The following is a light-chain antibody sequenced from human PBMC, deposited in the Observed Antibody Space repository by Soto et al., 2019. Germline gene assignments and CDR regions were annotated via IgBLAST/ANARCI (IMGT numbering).Light chain of an antibody. J-gene: IGLJ2*01. V-gene: IGLV4-69*02. CDR3: QTWGTGIRVV. CDR1: SGHSNYA. CDR2: VNSDGSH. Sequence: QPVLTQSPSDSASLGASVKLTCTLSSGHSNYAIAWHQQQPEKGPRYLMRVNSDGSHTKGDGIPDRFSGSSSGAERYLTISSLPSEDEADYYCQTWGTGIRVVFGGGTKLTVL.